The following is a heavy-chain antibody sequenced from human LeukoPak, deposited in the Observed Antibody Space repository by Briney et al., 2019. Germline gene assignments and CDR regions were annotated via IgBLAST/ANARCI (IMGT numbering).Heavy chain of an antibody. CDR3: AHSKAVAGLNNFDY. J-gene: IGHJ4*02. Sequence: TLSLTCTVSGGSISSYYWSWIRQPPGKALEWLALIYWDDDKRYSPSLKSRLTITKDTSKNQVVLRMTNMDPVDTATYYCAHSKAVAGLNNFDYWGQGTLVTVSS. CDR2: IYWDDDK. CDR1: GGSISSYYW. V-gene: IGHV2-5*08. D-gene: IGHD6-19*01.